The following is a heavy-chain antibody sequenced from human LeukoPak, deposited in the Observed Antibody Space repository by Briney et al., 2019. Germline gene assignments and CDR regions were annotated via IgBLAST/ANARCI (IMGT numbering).Heavy chain of an antibody. CDR2: INAGNGGT. Sequence: ASVKVSCKASGYTFSRYVVHWVRQAPGRRPEWMGWINAGNGGTKYSQNFQGRVTITWDRSANTAYMELSSLTSEDTALYNCVRDDCGDTCYPGGYWGQGTLVAVSS. D-gene: IGHD2-21*01. CDR1: GYTFSRYV. CDR3: VRDDCGDTCYPGGY. J-gene: IGHJ4*02. V-gene: IGHV1-3*01.